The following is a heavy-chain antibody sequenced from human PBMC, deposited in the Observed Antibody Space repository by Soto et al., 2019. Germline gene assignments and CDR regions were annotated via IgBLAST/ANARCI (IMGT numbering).Heavy chain of an antibody. V-gene: IGHV1-2*04. Sequence: QVQLVQSGAEVKKPGASVKVSCKASGYTFTGYYMHWVRQAPGQGLEWMGWINPNSGGTNYAQKFQGWVTMTRDTSISTAYMELSRLRSDDTAVYYCARTHCISTSCYSPYYYGMDVWGQGTTVTVSS. CDR1: GYTFTGYY. CDR3: ARTHCISTSCYSPYYYGMDV. D-gene: IGHD2-2*01. CDR2: INPNSGGT. J-gene: IGHJ6*02.